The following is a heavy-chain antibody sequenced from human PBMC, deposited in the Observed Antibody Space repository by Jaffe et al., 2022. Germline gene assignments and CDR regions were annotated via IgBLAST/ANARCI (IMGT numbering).Heavy chain of an antibody. CDR2: IYWDDDK. Sequence: QITLKESGPTLVKPTQTLTLTCTFSGFSLSTSGVGVGWIRQPPGKALEWLALIYWDDDKRYSPSLKSRLTITKDTSKNQVVLTMTNMDPVDTATYYCAHSPTMVRGVIRNWFDPWGQGTLVTVSS. V-gene: IGHV2-5*02. CDR1: GFSLSTSGVG. CDR3: AHSPTMVRGVIRNWFDP. J-gene: IGHJ5*02. D-gene: IGHD3-10*01.